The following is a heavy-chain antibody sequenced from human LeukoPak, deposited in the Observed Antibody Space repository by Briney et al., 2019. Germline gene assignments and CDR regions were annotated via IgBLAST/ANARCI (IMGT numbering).Heavy chain of an antibody. CDR1: GLTFRNFV. D-gene: IGHD3-3*01. CDR2: IKQDGSEK. CDR3: ASPKGKIFGVDY. Sequence: GGSLRLSCAASGLTFRNFVMSWVRQAAGKGLEWVANIKQDGSEKYYVDSVKGRFTISRDNAKNSLYLQMNSLRAEDTAVYYCASPKGKIFGVDYWGQGTLVTVSS. V-gene: IGHV3-7*01. J-gene: IGHJ4*02.